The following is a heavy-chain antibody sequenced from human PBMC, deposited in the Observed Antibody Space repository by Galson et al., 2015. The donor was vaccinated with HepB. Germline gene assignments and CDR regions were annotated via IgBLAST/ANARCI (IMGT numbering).Heavy chain of an antibody. CDR1: GGTFSSYA. V-gene: IGHV1-69*06. D-gene: IGHD6-6*01. CDR2: IIPIFGTA. Sequence: SVKVSCKASGGTFSSYAISWVRQAPGQGLEWMGGIIPIFGTANYAQKFQGRVTITADKSTSTAYMELSSLRSEDTAVYYCAVRPIAARNYYGMDVWGQGTTVTVSS. CDR3: AVRPIAARNYYGMDV. J-gene: IGHJ6*02.